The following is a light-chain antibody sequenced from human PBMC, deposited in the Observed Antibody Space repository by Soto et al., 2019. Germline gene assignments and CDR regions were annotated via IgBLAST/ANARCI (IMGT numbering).Light chain of an antibody. J-gene: IGLJ1*01. CDR2: EVS. Sequence: QSALTQPASVPGSPGQSITISCTGTSSDVGGYNYVSWYQQNPGKAPKLMIYEVSNRPSGVSNRFSGSKSGNTASLTISGLQAEDEADYYCTSYRSTSTRYVFGTGTKVTVL. CDR1: SSDVGGYNY. V-gene: IGLV2-14*01. CDR3: TSYRSTSTRYV.